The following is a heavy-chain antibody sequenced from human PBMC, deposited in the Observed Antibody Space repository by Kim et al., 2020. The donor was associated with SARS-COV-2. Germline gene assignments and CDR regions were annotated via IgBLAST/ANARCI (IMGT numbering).Heavy chain of an antibody. J-gene: IGHJ4*02. V-gene: IGHV7-4-1*02. CDR2: VNTNTGNP. CDR1: GYTFTTYT. CDR3: ARVGSTGGFDY. D-gene: IGHD1-1*01. Sequence: ASVKVSCKASGYTFTTYTLNWVRQAPGQGLEWMGWVNTNTGNPTYAQGFTERFVFSLDTSVSTAYLQISSLKAEDTAVYYCARVGSTGGFDYWGQGTLVTVSS.